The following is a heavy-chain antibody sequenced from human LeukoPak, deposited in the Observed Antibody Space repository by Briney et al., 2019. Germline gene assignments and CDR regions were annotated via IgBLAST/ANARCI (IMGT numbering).Heavy chain of an antibody. D-gene: IGHD4-11*01. V-gene: IGHV3-30*18. CDR2: ISYDGGNK. J-gene: IGHJ4*02. Sequence: GGSLRLSCAASGFTFSSYGMHWVRQAPGKGLEWVAVISYDGGNKYYADSVKGRFTISRDNSKNTLYLQMNSLRAEDTAVYYCAKDHTTAAFDYWGQGTLVTVSS. CDR1: GFTFSSYG. CDR3: AKDHTTAAFDY.